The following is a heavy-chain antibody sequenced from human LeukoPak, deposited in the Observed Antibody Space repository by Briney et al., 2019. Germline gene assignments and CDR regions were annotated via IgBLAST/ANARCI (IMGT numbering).Heavy chain of an antibody. Sequence: SETLSLTCSVSDVSIGTYYWGWVRQPPGKGLEWIGYINYRGTTSYNPSLKSRVTISVDTSKNQFFRNLMSATAADTAVYYCARLEDYVLEYWGLGTLVTVSS. J-gene: IGHJ4*02. CDR2: INYRGTT. CDR1: DVSIGTYY. CDR3: ARLEDYVLEY. V-gene: IGHV4-59*08. D-gene: IGHD4-17*01.